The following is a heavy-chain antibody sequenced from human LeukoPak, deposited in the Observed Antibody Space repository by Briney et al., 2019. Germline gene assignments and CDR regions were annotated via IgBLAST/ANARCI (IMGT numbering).Heavy chain of an antibody. CDR3: AKGPGYSYGFYYYYMDV. CDR1: GFTFDDYA. CDR2: ISWDGGST. J-gene: IGHJ6*03. Sequence: GGSLRLSCAASGFTFDDYAMHWVRQAPGNGLEWVSLISWDGGSTYYADSVKGRFTISRDNSKNSLYLQMNSLRAEDTALYYCAKGPGYSYGFYYYYMDVWGKGTTVTVSS. D-gene: IGHD5-18*01. V-gene: IGHV3-43D*03.